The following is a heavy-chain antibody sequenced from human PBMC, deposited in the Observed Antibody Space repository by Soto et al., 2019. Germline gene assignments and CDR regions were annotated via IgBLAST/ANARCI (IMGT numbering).Heavy chain of an antibody. J-gene: IGHJ4*02. CDR1: GFTFSSYG. Sequence: QVQLVESGGGVVQPGRSLRLSCAASGFTFSSYGMHWVRQAPGKGLEWVAVISYDGSNKYYADSVKGRFTISRDNSKNTLYLQMNSLRAEDTAVYYCAKDGAVAGLFDYWGQGTLVTVSS. D-gene: IGHD6-19*01. CDR2: ISYDGSNK. CDR3: AKDGAVAGLFDY. V-gene: IGHV3-30*18.